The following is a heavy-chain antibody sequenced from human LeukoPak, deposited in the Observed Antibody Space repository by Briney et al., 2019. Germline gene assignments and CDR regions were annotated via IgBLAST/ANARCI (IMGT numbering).Heavy chain of an antibody. J-gene: IGHJ4*02. CDR3: AKDLYSSAGGMDK. CDR1: GFTFDDYG. CDR2: ISWNSAFI. Sequence: GGSLRLSCAASGFTFDDYGMHWVRQAPGKGLEWVSGISWNSAFIGYADSVKGRFTISRDNAKKALYLQMNSLRAEDTALYYCAKDLYSSAGGMDKWGQRTLVTVSS. V-gene: IGHV3-9*01. D-gene: IGHD6-19*01.